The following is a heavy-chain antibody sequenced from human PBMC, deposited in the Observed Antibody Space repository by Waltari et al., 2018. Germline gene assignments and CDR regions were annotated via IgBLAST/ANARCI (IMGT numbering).Heavy chain of an antibody. Sequence: QVQLQQWGAGLLKPSETLSLTCAVYGGSFSGYYWSWIRQPPGKGLEWIGEINHSGSTNYNPALKSRVTISVDTSKNQFSLKLSSVTAADTAVYYCARVHTWWSRKYDYWGQGTLVTVSS. D-gene: IGHD2-15*01. CDR3: ARVHTWWSRKYDY. V-gene: IGHV4-34*01. CDR1: GGSFSGYY. J-gene: IGHJ4*02. CDR2: INHSGST.